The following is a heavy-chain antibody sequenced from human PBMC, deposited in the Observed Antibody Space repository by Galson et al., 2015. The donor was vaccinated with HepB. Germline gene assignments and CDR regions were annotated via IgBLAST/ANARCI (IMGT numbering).Heavy chain of an antibody. Sequence: SVKVSCKASGGTFSPYSISWVRQAPGQGLEWVGGIIPLFGSPNYAQKFLGRVTITADESATTAYMELRTLTSEDTAMYFCARTSVATWGPFDYWGQGTLVTVSS. V-gene: IGHV1-69*13. CDR3: ARTSVATWGPFDY. J-gene: IGHJ4*02. D-gene: IGHD5-12*01. CDR2: IIPLFGSP. CDR1: GGTFSPYS.